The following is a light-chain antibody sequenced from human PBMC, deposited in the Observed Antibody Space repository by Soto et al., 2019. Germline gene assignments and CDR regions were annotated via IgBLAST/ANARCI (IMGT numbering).Light chain of an antibody. V-gene: IGKV1-5*01. CDR2: DAS. CDR3: QQYSRFSWT. Sequence: DSKMTQSPSSRTTSIGDRVTITCRASQSIPSSVAWYQQKPGTAPEVLISDASTLKSGVPSRFSGSGSGTEFTLTISSLHPDDSATYFCQQYSRFSWTFGQGTKVDIK. CDR1: QSIPSS. J-gene: IGKJ1*01.